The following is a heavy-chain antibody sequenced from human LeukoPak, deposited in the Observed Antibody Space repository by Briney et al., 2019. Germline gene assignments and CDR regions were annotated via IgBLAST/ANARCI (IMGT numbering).Heavy chain of an antibody. CDR3: VKSAGKDGYRDVFDI. J-gene: IGHJ3*02. CDR2: ITKSGDQT. V-gene: IGHV3-23*01. Sequence: GGSLRLSCAVSGFTFRSYWMSWVRQAPGKGLEWVSTITKSGDQTHYADSVRGLFTISRDISKNTLYLQMNSLRAEDTAVYHCVKSAGKDGYRDVFDIWGQGTVVTVSS. D-gene: IGHD5-24*01. CDR1: GFTFRSYW.